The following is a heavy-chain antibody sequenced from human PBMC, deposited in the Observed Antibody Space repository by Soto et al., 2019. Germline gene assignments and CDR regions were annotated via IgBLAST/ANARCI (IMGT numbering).Heavy chain of an antibody. J-gene: IGHJ6*03. CDR3: ARSDIVVVPALDYYYYMDV. Sequence: QVPLVQSGAEVKKPGASVKVSCKASGYTFTSYDINWVRQATGQGLEWMGWMNPNSGNTGYAQKFQGRVTMTRNTSISTAYMELSSLRSEDTAVYYCARSDIVVVPALDYYYYMDVWGKGTTVTVSS. CDR2: MNPNSGNT. V-gene: IGHV1-8*01. D-gene: IGHD2-2*01. CDR1: GYTFTSYD.